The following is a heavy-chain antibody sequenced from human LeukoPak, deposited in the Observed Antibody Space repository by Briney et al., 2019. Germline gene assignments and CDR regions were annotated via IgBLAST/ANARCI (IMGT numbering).Heavy chain of an antibody. D-gene: IGHD5-12*01. V-gene: IGHV4-59*12. J-gene: IGHJ6*03. Sequence: PSETLSLTCTVSGGSISSYYWSWIRQPPGKGLEWIGYIYYSGSTNYNPSLKSRVTISVDTSKNQFSLKLSSVTAADTAVYYCARDVNGYSGYDWDYYYYMDVWGKGTTVTVPS. CDR2: IYYSGST. CDR3: ARDVNGYSGYDWDYYYYMDV. CDR1: GGSISSYY.